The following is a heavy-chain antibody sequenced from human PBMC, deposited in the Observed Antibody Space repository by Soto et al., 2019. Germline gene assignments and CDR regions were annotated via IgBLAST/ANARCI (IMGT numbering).Heavy chain of an antibody. D-gene: IGHD1-1*01. V-gene: IGHV4-39*01. J-gene: IGHJ2*01. CDR1: GGSISSSSYY. Sequence: QLQLQESGPGLVKPSETLSLTCTVSGGSISSSSYYWGWIRQPPGKGLEWIGSIYYSGSTYYNPSLKSRVTISVDTSKNQFSLKLSSVTAADTAVYYCARRSRLERNNWYFDLWGRGTLVTVSS. CDR2: IYYSGST. CDR3: ARRSRLERNNWYFDL.